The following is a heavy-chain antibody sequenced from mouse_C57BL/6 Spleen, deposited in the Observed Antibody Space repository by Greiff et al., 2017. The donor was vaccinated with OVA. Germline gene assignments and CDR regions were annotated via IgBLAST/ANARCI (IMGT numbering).Heavy chain of an antibody. Sequence: EVQLQQSGPELVKPGASVKMSCKASGYTFTDYYMHWVKQSHGKSLEWIGYIYPNNGGNGSNQNLKGKATLTVDKSSSTAYMELRSLTSEDSAVYYCARGTYYSNYGVAYWGQGTLVTVSA. D-gene: IGHD2-5*01. V-gene: IGHV1-34*01. CDR3: ARGTYYSNYGVAY. CDR2: IYPNNGGN. CDR1: GYTFTDYY. J-gene: IGHJ3*01.